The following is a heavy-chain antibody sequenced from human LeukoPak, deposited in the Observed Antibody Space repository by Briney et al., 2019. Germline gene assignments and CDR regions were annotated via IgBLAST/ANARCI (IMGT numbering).Heavy chain of an antibody. CDR2: ISHSGST. J-gene: IGHJ4*02. CDR3: ARGGLGAKQRGYFDY. D-gene: IGHD1/OR15-1a*01. V-gene: IGHV4-34*01. Sequence: PSETLSLTCAVSGGSFSGDYCSWVRQPPGKGLEWIGEISHSGSTYYNPSLKSRVTVSVDTSKNQFSLRLSSVTAADTAVYYCARGGLGAKQRGYFDYWGQGILVTVSS. CDR1: GGSFSGDY.